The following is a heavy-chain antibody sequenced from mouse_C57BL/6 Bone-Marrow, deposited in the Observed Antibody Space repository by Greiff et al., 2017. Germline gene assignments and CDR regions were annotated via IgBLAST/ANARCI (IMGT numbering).Heavy chain of an antibody. CDR2: IGPETGGT. Sequence: LVESGAELVRPGASVTLSCKASGYTFTDYEMHWVKQTPVHGLEWIGAIGPETGGTAYNQKFKGKAILTADKSSSTAYMELRSLTSEDSAVYYCTKGCRLYYWGQGTTLPVSS. CDR1: GYTFTDYE. V-gene: IGHV1-15*01. J-gene: IGHJ2*01. CDR3: TKGCRLYY.